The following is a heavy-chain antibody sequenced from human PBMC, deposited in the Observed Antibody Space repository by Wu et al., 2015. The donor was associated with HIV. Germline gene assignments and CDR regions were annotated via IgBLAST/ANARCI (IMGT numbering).Heavy chain of an antibody. CDR2: INPNSGGT. J-gene: IGHJ5*02. V-gene: IGHV1-2*02. CDR1: GYTFTGYY. D-gene: IGHD3-22*01. CDR3: ARGSVPHWYDSSLEWFDP. Sequence: QVQLVQSGAEVKKPGASVKVSCKASGYTFTGYYMHWVRQAPGQGLEWMGWINPNSGGTNYAQKFQGRVTMTRDTSISTAYMELSRLRSDDTAVYYCARGSVPHWYDSSLEWFDPWGQGTLVTVSS.